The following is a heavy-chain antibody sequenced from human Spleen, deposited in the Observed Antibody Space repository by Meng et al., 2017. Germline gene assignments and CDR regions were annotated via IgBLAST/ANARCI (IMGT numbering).Heavy chain of an antibody. D-gene: IGHD5-12*01. CDR1: GYTFTGYY. CDR2: INPNSGDT. Sequence: QVHLVQAGAEVKKPGAPVKVSCKASGYTFTGYYMHWVRQAPGQGLEWMGRINPNSGDTNYVQKFQGRVTMTRDTSISTAFMELSRLKSDDTAVYYCANSVANFDHWGQGTLVTVSS. V-gene: IGHV1-2*06. J-gene: IGHJ4*02. CDR3: ANSVANFDH.